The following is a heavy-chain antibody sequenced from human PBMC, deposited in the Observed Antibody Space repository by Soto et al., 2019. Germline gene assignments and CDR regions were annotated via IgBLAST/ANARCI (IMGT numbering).Heavy chain of an antibody. CDR2: IGSNGRST. Sequence: EEQLVESGGGLVQPGGSLRLSCAASGFTFSSYAMHWVSQAPGKGLEYVSAIGSNGRSTNYANSVKGRFTISRDNSKNTLYLQMGSLRTDDMAVDYCARAGNAVTTPLWFWGQGTRVTVSS. V-gene: IGHV3-64*01. CDR1: GFTFSSYA. CDR3: ARAGNAVTTPLWF. D-gene: IGHD4-17*01. J-gene: IGHJ4*02.